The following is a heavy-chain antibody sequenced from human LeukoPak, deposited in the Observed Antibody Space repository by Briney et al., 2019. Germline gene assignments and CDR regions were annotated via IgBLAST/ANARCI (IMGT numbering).Heavy chain of an antibody. Sequence: GASVKVSCKASGYTFTSYGISWVRQAPGQGLGWMGWISVYNGNTNYAQKLQGRVTMTTDTSTSTAYMELRSLRSDDTAVYYCARATMVQGVITPPFDYWGQGTLVTVSS. CDR3: ARATMVQGVITPPFDY. V-gene: IGHV1-18*01. CDR1: GYTFTSYG. D-gene: IGHD3-10*01. J-gene: IGHJ4*02. CDR2: ISVYNGNT.